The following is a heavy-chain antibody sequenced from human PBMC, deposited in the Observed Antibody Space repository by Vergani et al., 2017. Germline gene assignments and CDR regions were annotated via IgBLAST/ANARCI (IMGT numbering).Heavy chain of an antibody. CDR3: ARGPDCDYDFWSGYLDY. CDR2: IIPIFGTA. Sequence: QVQLVQSGAEVKKPGSSVKVSCKASGGTFSSYAISWVRQAPGQGLEWMGGIIPIFGTANYAQKFQGRVTITADESTSTAYMELSSLRSEDTAVYYCARGPDCDYDFWSGYLDYWGQGTLVTVSS. D-gene: IGHD3-3*01. V-gene: IGHV1-69*01. J-gene: IGHJ4*02. CDR1: GGTFSSYA.